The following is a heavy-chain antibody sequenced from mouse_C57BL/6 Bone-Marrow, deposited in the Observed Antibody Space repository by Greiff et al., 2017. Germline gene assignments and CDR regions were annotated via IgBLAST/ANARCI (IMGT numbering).Heavy chain of an antibody. CDR2: IHPNSGST. D-gene: IGHD1-1*01. CDR3: ARFPCTRVVATRAWFAY. Sequence: QVQLQQPGAELVKPGASVKLSCKASGYTFTSYWMHWVKQRPGQGLEWIGMIHPNSGSTNYNEKFKSKATLTVDKSSSTAYMQLSSLTSEDSAVYYCARFPCTRVVATRAWFAYWGQGTLVTVSA. J-gene: IGHJ3*01. V-gene: IGHV1-64*01. CDR1: GYTFTSYW.